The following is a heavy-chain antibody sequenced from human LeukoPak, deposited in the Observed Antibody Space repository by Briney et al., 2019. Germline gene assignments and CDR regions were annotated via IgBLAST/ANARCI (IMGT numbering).Heavy chain of an antibody. CDR2: IWYDGSNK. V-gene: IGHV3-33*06. CDR1: GFTFSSYG. Sequence: GRSLRLSRAASGFTFSSYGMHWVRQAPGKGLEWVAVIWYDGSNKYYADSVKGRFTISRDNSKNTLYLQMNSLRAEDTAVYYCAKSPDPSGSYYDYWGQGTLVTVSS. D-gene: IGHD1-26*01. J-gene: IGHJ4*02. CDR3: AKSPDPSGSYYDY.